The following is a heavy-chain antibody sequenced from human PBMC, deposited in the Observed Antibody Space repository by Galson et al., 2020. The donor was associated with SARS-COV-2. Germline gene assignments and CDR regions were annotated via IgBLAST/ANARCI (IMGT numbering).Heavy chain of an antibody. Sequence: GGSLRLSCAASGFTFSNYGMHWVRQAPGKGLEWVAVIWYDGSNEFYADSVKGRFTISRDNSKNTLYLQMISLRVEDTAVYYCARDGYCGGGPCYPRNALDMWGQGTMVTVS. D-gene: IGHD2-15*01. V-gene: IGHV3-33*01. CDR1: GFTFSNYG. CDR3: ARDGYCGGGPCYPRNALDM. J-gene: IGHJ3*02. CDR2: IWYDGSNE.